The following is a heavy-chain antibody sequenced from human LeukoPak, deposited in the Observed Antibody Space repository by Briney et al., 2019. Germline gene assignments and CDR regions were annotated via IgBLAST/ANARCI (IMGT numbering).Heavy chain of an antibody. V-gene: IGHV3-9*01. D-gene: IGHD6-19*01. Sequence: GRSLRLSCAASGFTFDDYAMHWVRQAPGKGLEWVSGISWNSGSIGYADSVKGRFTISRDNAKNSLYLQMNSLRPEDTALYYCAKAAAVVPPYFDYWGQGPLVTVSS. CDR3: AKAAAVVPPYFDY. J-gene: IGHJ4*02. CDR1: GFTFDDYA. CDR2: ISWNSGSI.